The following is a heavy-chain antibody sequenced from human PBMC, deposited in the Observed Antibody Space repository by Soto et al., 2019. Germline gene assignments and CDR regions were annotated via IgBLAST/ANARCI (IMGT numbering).Heavy chain of an antibody. CDR3: ARAGMITMVRGVINLWLDP. CDR1: GYTFTSYG. V-gene: IGHV1-18*01. D-gene: IGHD3-10*01. J-gene: IGHJ5*02. Sequence: QVQLVQSGAEVKKPGASVKVSCKASGYTFTSYGISWVRQAPGQGLEWMGWISAYNGNTNYAQKLQGRVTMTTDTXXSXAXXELRSLRSDDTAVYYCARAGMITMVRGVINLWLDPWGQGTLVTVSS. CDR2: ISAYNGNT.